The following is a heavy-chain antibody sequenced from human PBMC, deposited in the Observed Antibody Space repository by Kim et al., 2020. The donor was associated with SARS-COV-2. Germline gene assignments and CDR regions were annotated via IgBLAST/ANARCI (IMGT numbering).Heavy chain of an antibody. D-gene: IGHD3-9*01. Sequence: GGSLRLSCAASGFTFSSYWMSWVRQAPGKGLEWVANIKQDGSEKYYVDSVKGRFTISRDNAKNSLYLQMNSLRAEDTAVYYCSRGIWSAFPLRYFDWSPGDYGMDVWGQGTTVTVSS. J-gene: IGHJ6*02. CDR1: GFTFSSYW. V-gene: IGHV3-7*03. CDR2: IKQDGSEK. CDR3: SRGIWSAFPLRYFDWSPGDYGMDV.